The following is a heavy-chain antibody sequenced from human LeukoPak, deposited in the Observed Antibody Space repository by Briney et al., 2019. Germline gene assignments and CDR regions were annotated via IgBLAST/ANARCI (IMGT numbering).Heavy chain of an antibody. J-gene: IGHJ4*02. Sequence: ASVKVSCKASGYTFTGYYMHWVRQAPRQGLEWMGWINPNSGGTNYAQKFQGRVTMTRDTSISTAYMELSRLRSDDTAVYYCARDQYCSGGSCYLFWGQGTLVTVSS. CDR2: INPNSGGT. CDR1: GYTFTGYY. V-gene: IGHV1-2*02. D-gene: IGHD2-15*01. CDR3: ARDQYCSGGSCYLF.